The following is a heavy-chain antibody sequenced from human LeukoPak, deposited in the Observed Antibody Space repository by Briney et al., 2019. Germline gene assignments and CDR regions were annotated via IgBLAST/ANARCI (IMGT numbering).Heavy chain of an antibody. CDR3: ARASWVSDPDAVR. Sequence: SGGSLRLSSAASGISFRNYAMSWVRQAPARGPEWVSSLRGNDETFYADSVKGRFTLSRDDSRNTVYLQLNNLRVEDTAIYYCARASWVSDPDAVRWGQGTQVTVSS. V-gene: IGHV3-23*01. CDR1: GISFRNYA. CDR2: LRGNDET. J-gene: IGHJ4*02. D-gene: IGHD3-10*01.